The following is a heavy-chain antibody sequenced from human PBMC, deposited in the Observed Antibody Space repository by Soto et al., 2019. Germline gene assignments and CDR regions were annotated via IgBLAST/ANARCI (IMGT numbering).Heavy chain of an antibody. V-gene: IGHV3-30-3*01. Sequence: GGSLRLSCAASGFTFSSYAMHWVRQAPGKGLEWVTVISYDGSNKYYADSVKGRFTISRDNSKNTLYLQMNSLRAEDTAVYYCARQGPYGSGNDYWGQGTPVTVSS. CDR3: ARQGPYGSGNDY. J-gene: IGHJ4*02. CDR1: GFTFSSYA. D-gene: IGHD3-10*01. CDR2: ISYDGSNK.